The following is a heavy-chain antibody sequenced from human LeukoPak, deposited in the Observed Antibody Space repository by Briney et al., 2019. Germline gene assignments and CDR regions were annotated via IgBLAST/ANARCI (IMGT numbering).Heavy chain of an antibody. CDR2: IYSGGEA. J-gene: IGHJ4*02. D-gene: IGHD4-11*01. Sequence: MTSETLSLTCTVSGDSISSSHYYWGWIRQSPGKGLEWIGSIYSGGEAHYNPSLNSRVTIFLDTSKNRFSLNLISVTATDTAVYYCVRDYSNFVQGDWGQGTLVTVFS. CDR1: GDSISSSHYY. V-gene: IGHV4-39*02. CDR3: VRDYSNFVQGD.